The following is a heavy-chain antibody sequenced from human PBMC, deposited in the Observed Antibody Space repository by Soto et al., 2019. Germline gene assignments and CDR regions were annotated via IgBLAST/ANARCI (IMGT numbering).Heavy chain of an antibody. CDR1: GGSISSTNW. J-gene: IGHJ3*02. Sequence: SETLSLTCVVSGGSISSTNWWTWVRQPPGKGLEWIGEIYHSGSPTFSPPLRGRAAISVDKSNNQFSLRLRSVTAADTAVYYCARSRYYDSSGYRALDAFDIWGQGTMVTVSS. V-gene: IGHV4-4*02. CDR3: ARSRYYDSSGYRALDAFDI. D-gene: IGHD3-22*01. CDR2: IYHSGSP.